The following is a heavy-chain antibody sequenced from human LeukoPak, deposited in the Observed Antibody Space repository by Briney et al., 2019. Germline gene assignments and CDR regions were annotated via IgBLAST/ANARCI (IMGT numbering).Heavy chain of an antibody. D-gene: IGHD4-17*01. CDR1: GGSISSYY. J-gene: IGHJ1*01. V-gene: IGHV4-59*01. Sequence: SETLSLTCTVSGGSISSYYWSWIRQPPGKGLEWIGCIYYSGSTNYNPSLKSRVTISVDTSKNQFSLKLSSVTAADTAVYYCARGPTDEYFQHWGQGTLVTVSS. CDR3: ARGPTDEYFQH. CDR2: IYYSGST.